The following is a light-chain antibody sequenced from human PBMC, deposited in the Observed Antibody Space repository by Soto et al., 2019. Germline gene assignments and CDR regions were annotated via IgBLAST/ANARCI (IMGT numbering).Light chain of an antibody. CDR2: EVT. V-gene: IGLV2-8*01. Sequence: QSVLTQPPSASGSPGQSGTISCTGTSSDVGGYNSVSWYQQHPGKAPKLMIYEVTKRPSGVPDRFSGSTSGNTASLTVSGRQAEDEADYYCSSYAGRNNLVFGGGTKLTVL. J-gene: IGLJ2*01. CDR1: SSDVGGYNS. CDR3: SSYAGRNNLV.